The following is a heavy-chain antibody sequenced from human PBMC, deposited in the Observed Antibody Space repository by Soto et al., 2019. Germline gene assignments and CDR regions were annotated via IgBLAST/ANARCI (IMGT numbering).Heavy chain of an antibody. D-gene: IGHD2-21*01. CDR1: GYSFTSYW. Sequence: PGESLKISCKGSGYSFTSYWISWVRQMPGKGLEWMGRIDPSDSYTNYSPSFQGHVTISADKSISTAYLQWSSLKASDTALYYCAKVLVPYYYYYGMDVWGQGTTVTVSS. J-gene: IGHJ6*02. CDR2: IDPSDSYT. CDR3: AKVLVPYYYYYGMDV. V-gene: IGHV5-10-1*01.